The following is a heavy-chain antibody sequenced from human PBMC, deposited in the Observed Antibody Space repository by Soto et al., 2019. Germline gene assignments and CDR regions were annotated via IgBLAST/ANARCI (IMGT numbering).Heavy chain of an antibody. J-gene: IGHJ4*02. V-gene: IGHV1-18*01. CDR2: ISAYNGNT. CDR1: GYTFTSYG. D-gene: IGHD6-13*01. CDR3: ARDESLAAPGTSVWDY. Sequence: ASVKVSCKASGYTFTSYGISWVRQAPGQGLEWMGWISAYNGNTNYAQKLQGRVTMTTDTSTSTAYMELRSLRSDDTAVYYCARDESLAAPGTSVWDYWGQATLVTVSS.